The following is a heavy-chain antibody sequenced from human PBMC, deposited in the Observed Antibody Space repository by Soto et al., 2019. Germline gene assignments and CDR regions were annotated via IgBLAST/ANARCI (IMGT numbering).Heavy chain of an antibody. CDR2: INPNSGGT. CDR3: ARDLRDTNPSHYYYYYGMDV. D-gene: IGHD5-18*01. Sequence: GASVKVSCKASGYTFTSYAMHWVRQAPGQRLEWMGWINPNSGGTNYAQKFQGWVTMTRDTSISTAYMELSRLRSDDTAVYYCARDLRDTNPSHYYYYYGMDVWGQGTTVTVSS. V-gene: IGHV1-2*04. J-gene: IGHJ6*02. CDR1: GYTFTSYA.